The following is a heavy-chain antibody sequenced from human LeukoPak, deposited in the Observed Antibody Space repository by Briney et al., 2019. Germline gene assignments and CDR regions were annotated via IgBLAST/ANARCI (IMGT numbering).Heavy chain of an antibody. Sequence: SETLSLTCTVSGGSISSYYWNWIRQPPGKGLEWIGYIYYSGRTNYNPSLKSRVTMSVDTSKNQFSLKVGSVTAADTAVYYCARDSGSYYDSSGYPYNWFDPWGQGTLVTVSS. V-gene: IGHV4-59*01. CDR3: ARDSGSYYDSSGYPYNWFDP. CDR1: GGSISSYY. CDR2: IYYSGRT. J-gene: IGHJ5*02. D-gene: IGHD3-22*01.